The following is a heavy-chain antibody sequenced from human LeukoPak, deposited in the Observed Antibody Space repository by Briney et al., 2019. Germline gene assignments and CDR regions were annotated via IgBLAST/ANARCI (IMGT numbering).Heavy chain of an antibody. CDR1: GFTVSSNY. CDR3: ARALYDILTNTVPGKDV. V-gene: IGHV3-53*01. Sequence: PGGSLRLSCAASGFTVSSNYMSWVRQAPGKGLEWVSVIYSGGSTYYADSVKGRFTISRDNSKNTLYLQMNSLRAEDTAVYYCARALYDILTNTVPGKDVRGQGTTVTVSS. J-gene: IGHJ6*02. CDR2: IYSGGST. D-gene: IGHD3-9*01.